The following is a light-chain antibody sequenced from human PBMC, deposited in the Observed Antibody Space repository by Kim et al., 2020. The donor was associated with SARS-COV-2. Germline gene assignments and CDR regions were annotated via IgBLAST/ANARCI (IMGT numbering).Light chain of an antibody. CDR3: QQYGSSHMYS. V-gene: IGKV3-20*01. J-gene: IGKJ2*03. CDR2: GAS. CDR1: QSVSSNY. Sequence: SPGERAPLSGRASQSVSSNYLAWYQQKPGQAPRLLIFGASSRATGIPDRFSGSGSGTDFTLTISRLEPEDFAVYYCQQYGSSHMYSFGQGTKLEI.